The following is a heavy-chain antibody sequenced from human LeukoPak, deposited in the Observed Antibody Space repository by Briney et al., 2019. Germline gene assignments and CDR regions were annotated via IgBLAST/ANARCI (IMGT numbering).Heavy chain of an antibody. CDR2: IGWNSGSI. J-gene: IGHJ4*02. CDR3: AKSVNEVVITNPDY. Sequence: GGSLRLSCAASGFTFDDYAMHWVRQAPGKGLEWVSGIGWNSGSIGYADSVKGRFTISRDNAKNSLYLQMNSLRAEDTALYYCAKSVNEVVITNPDYWGQGTLVTVSS. CDR1: GFTFDDYA. D-gene: IGHD3-22*01. V-gene: IGHV3-9*01.